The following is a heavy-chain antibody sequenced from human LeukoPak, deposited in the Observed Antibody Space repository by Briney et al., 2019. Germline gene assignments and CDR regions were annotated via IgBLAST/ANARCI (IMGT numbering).Heavy chain of an antibody. V-gene: IGHV3-9*01. CDR2: ISWNSGSI. Sequence: PGRSLRLSCAASGFTFDDYAMHWVRQAPGKGLEWVSGISWNSGSIVYADSVKGRFTISRDNAKNSLYLQMNSLRAEDTALYYCAKAQGSSWYSWFDPWGQGTLVTVSS. D-gene: IGHD6-13*01. CDR3: AKAQGSSWYSWFDP. CDR1: GFTFDDYA. J-gene: IGHJ5*02.